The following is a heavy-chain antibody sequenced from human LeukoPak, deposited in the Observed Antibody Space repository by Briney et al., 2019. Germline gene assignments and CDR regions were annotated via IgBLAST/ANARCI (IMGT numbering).Heavy chain of an antibody. CDR1: GFTFSSYA. CDR3: AKDQGVRGVIRGENYYGMDV. CDR2: ISYDGSNK. V-gene: IGHV3-30-3*01. J-gene: IGHJ6*02. Sequence: GGSLRLSCAASGFTFSSYAMHWVRQAPGKGLEWVAVISYDGSNKYYADSVKGRFTISRDNSKNTLYLQMNSLRAEDTAVYYCAKDQGVRGVIRGENYYGMDVWGQGTTVTVSS. D-gene: IGHD3-10*01.